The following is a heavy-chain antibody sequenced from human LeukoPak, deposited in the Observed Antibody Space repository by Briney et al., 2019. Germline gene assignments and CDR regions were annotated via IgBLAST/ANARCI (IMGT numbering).Heavy chain of an antibody. J-gene: IGHJ4*02. CDR2: IYSGGST. Sequence: GGSLRLSSAASGFTVSSNYMSWVRQAPGKGLEWVSVIYSGGSTYYADSVKGRFTISRHNSKNTLYLQMNSLRAEDTAVYYCARAPEIYDYVWGSYRSSYYFDYWGQGTLVTVSS. V-gene: IGHV3-53*04. CDR1: GFTVSSNY. CDR3: ARAPEIYDYVWGSYRSSYYFDY. D-gene: IGHD3-16*02.